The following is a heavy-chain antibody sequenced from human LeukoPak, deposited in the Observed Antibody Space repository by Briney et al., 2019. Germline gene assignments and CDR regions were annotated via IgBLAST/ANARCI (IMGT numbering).Heavy chain of an antibody. J-gene: IGHJ4*02. CDR1: GFTFADYY. D-gene: IGHD3-10*01. CDR3: ARWAGVIDY. CDR2: IKQDGSVE. Sequence: GGSLRLSCTTSGFTFADYYMSWFRQAPGKGPEWVANIKQDGSVEHYLDSVKGRFTISRDNAKNSLILQMNSLRAEDTAVYYCARWAGVIDYWGQGTLVTVSS. V-gene: IGHV3-7*01.